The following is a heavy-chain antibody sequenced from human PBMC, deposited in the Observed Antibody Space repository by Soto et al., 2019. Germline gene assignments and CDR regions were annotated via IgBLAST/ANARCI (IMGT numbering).Heavy chain of an antibody. CDR2: IYWNDDK. V-gene: IGHV2-5*01. D-gene: IGHD2-2*01. CDR1: GFSLSTSGVG. Sequence: SGPTLVNPTQTLTLTCTFSGFSLSTSGVGVGWIRQPPGKALEWLALIYWNDDKRYSPSLKSRLTITKDTSKNQVVLTMTNMDPVDTATYYCAHTPRCSSTSCYDYFDYWGQGPLVTAPQ. CDR3: AHTPRCSSTSCYDYFDY. J-gene: IGHJ4*02.